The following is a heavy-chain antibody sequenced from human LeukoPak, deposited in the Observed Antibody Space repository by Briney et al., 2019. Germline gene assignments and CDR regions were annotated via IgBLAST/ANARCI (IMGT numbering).Heavy chain of an antibody. CDR3: ARGSSGWVQKGQSHNWFDP. D-gene: IGHD6-19*01. CDR2: FDPEDGET. CDR1: GYTLTELS. Sequence: GASVKVSCKVSGYTLTELSMHWVRRAPGKGLEWMGGFDPEDGETIYAQKFQGRVTMTRDTSISTAYMELSRLRSDDTAVYYCARGSSGWVQKGQSHNWFDPWGQGTLVTVSS. J-gene: IGHJ5*02. V-gene: IGHV1-24*01.